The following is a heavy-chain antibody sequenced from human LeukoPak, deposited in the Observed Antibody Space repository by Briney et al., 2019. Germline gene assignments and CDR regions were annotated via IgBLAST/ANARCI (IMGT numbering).Heavy chain of an antibody. J-gene: IGHJ3*02. CDR1: GYTFTSYY. V-gene: IGHV1-46*03. D-gene: IGHD1-26*01. CDR2: INPSGGST. CDR3: ARDLPWELLNSRAFDI. Sequence: ASVKVSCKASGYTFTSYYMHWVRQAPGQGLEWMGIINPSGGSTSYAQKFQGRVTMTRDTSTSTVYMELSSLRSEDTAVYYCARDLPWELLNSRAFDIWGQGTMVTVSS.